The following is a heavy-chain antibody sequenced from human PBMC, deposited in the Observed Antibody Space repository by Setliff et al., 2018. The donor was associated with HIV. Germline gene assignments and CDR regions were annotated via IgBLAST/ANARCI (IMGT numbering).Heavy chain of an antibody. Sequence: ASVKVSCKASGGTFSTYTISWVRQAPGQGLEWMGGIIPMFGTANYAQKFQGRVTITADESTSTAYMELSSLRSEDTAVYYCASKVFCPNGVCLDAFDIWGQGTMVTVSS. V-gene: IGHV1-69*13. J-gene: IGHJ3*02. D-gene: IGHD2-8*01. CDR3: ASKVFCPNGVCLDAFDI. CDR2: IIPMFGTA. CDR1: GGTFSTYT.